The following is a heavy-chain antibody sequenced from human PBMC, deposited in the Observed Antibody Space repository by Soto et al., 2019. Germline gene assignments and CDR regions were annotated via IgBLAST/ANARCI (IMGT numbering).Heavy chain of an antibody. CDR1: GFTFSSYA. V-gene: IGHV3-23*01. D-gene: IGHD5-12*01. Sequence: LRLSCAASGFTFSSYAMSWVRQAPGKGLEWASAISGSGGSTYYADSVKGRFTISRDNSKNTLYLQMNSLRAEDTAVYYCAKGRSPPDIVATMGFDYWGQGTLVTVYS. J-gene: IGHJ4*02. CDR2: ISGSGGST. CDR3: AKGRSPPDIVATMGFDY.